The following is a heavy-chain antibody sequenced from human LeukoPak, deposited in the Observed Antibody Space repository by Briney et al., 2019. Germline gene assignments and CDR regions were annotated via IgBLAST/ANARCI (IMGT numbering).Heavy chain of an antibody. CDR2: VSGSSSTI. CDR1: GFTFSSHS. J-gene: IGHJ6*02. CDR3: ARGYCSGGTCSYGMDV. Sequence: TGGSLRLSCAASGFTFSSHSMNWVRQTPGKGLEWVSYVSGSSSTIYYADSVKGRFAISRDNAKTSPYLQMNSLRDEDTAVYYCARGYCSGGTCSYGMDVWGQGTTVTVSS. V-gene: IGHV3-48*02. D-gene: IGHD2-15*01.